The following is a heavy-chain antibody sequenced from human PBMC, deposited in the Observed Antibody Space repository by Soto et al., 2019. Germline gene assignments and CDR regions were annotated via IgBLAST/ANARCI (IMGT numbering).Heavy chain of an antibody. V-gene: IGHV3-30*18. CDR2: ISYDGSSQ. J-gene: IGHJ4*02. Sequence: QVRLVESGGGVVQPGRSLRLSCAASGFTFSKHGIHWVRQAPGKGLEWVAVISYDGSSQYYADSVKGRFTISRDNSKNTVYLQMTTLRREDAAVYYCAKAHGYSSGWRADSWGQGTRVTVSA. CDR1: GFTFSKHG. CDR3: AKAHGYSSGWRADS. D-gene: IGHD6-19*01.